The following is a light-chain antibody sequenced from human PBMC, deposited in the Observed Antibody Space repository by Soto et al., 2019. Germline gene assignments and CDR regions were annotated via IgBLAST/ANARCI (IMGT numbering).Light chain of an antibody. CDR2: GNN. CDR3: QSYDSSQGGSYV. CDR1: SSNIGAGYD. J-gene: IGLJ1*01. V-gene: IGLV1-40*01. Sequence: QSVLTQPPSVSGAPGQMVTISCAGSSSNIGAGYDVHWYQQLPGTAPKLLIYGNNNRPSGVPDRFSGSKSGTSVFLAITGLQAEEEADYYCQSYDSSQGGSYVFGSWTKVTV.